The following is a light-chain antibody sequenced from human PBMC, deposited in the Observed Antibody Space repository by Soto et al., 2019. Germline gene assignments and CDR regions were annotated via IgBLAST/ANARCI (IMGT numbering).Light chain of an antibody. Sequence: QSALTQPASVSGSPGQSITISCTGTSSDVGGYNYVSWYQQHPGKAPKLMIYDVSNRPSGVSNRFSGSKSGNTASLTISGLGAEDEADYYRSSYTSSSTLGVVFGGGTKLTVL. J-gene: IGLJ2*01. V-gene: IGLV2-14*01. CDR2: DVS. CDR3: SSYTSSSTLGVV. CDR1: SSDVGGYNY.